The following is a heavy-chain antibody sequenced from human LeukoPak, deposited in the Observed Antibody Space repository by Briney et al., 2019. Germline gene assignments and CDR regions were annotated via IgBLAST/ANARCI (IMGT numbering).Heavy chain of an antibody. D-gene: IGHD6-19*01. CDR1: GFTFSSYA. V-gene: IGHV3-23*01. CDR2: ISGNGGST. CDR3: AKDPYSSAWYGRSDY. J-gene: IGHJ4*02. Sequence: GGSLRLSCAASGFTFSSYAMSWVRQAPGKGLEWVSAISGNGGSTYYADSVKGRFTISRDNSKNTLYLQMNSLRAEDTAVYYCAKDPYSSAWYGRSDYWGQGTLVTVSS.